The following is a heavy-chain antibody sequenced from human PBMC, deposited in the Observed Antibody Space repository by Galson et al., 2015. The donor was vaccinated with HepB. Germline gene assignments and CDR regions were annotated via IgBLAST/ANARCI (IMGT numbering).Heavy chain of an antibody. CDR2: ISGSGGST. J-gene: IGHJ6*02. CDR3: AKSRASGNSYYYYGMDV. Sequence: SLRLSCAASGFTFSSYAMSWVRQAPGKGLEWVSAISGSGGSTYYADSVKGRFTISRDNSKNTLYLQMNSLRAEDTAVYYCAKSRASGNSYYYYGMDVWGQGTTVTVSS. D-gene: IGHD3-10*01. CDR1: GFTFSSYA. V-gene: IGHV3-23*01.